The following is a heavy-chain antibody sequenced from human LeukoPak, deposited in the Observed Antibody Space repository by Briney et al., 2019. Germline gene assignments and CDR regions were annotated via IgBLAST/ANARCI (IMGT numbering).Heavy chain of an antibody. CDR3: ARSAPGDY. Sequence: SETLSLTCTISGGSISSYYWNWIRQPPGKGLEWIGYIYDSGSTNYNPSLKSRVTISVDTSKNQFSLKLSSVTAADTAVYYCARSAPGDYWGQGTLVTVSS. CDR2: IYDSGST. V-gene: IGHV4-59*01. CDR1: GGSISSYY. J-gene: IGHJ4*02. D-gene: IGHD4/OR15-4a*01.